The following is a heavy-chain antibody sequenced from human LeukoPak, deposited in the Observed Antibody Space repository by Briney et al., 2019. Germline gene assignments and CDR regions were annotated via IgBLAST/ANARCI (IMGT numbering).Heavy chain of an antibody. CDR3: ANLLGYCSGGSCSDFDY. J-gene: IGHJ4*02. CDR2: ISYDGSNK. Sequence: PGGSLGLSCAASGFTFSSYGMHWVRQAPGKGLEWVAVISYDGSNKYYADSVKGRFTISRDNSKNTLYLQMNSLRAEDTAVYYCANLLGYCSGGSCSDFDYWGQGTLVTVSS. V-gene: IGHV3-30*18. D-gene: IGHD2-15*01. CDR1: GFTFSSYG.